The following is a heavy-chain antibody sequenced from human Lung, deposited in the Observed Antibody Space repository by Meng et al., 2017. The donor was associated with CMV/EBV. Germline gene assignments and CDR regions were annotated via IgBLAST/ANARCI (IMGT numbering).Heavy chain of an antibody. J-gene: IGHJ4*02. CDR2: IRYDGSNK. Sequence: GESXKIPXAAPGFTFSSYGMHWVRQAPGKGLEWVAFIRYDGSNKYYAESVKGRFTISRDNSKNTLYLQMNSLRAEDTAVYYCAKDPNPHYYDSSGLDYWGQGTXVTVSS. CDR3: AKDPNPHYYDSSGLDY. CDR1: GFTFSSYG. D-gene: IGHD3-22*01. V-gene: IGHV3-30*02.